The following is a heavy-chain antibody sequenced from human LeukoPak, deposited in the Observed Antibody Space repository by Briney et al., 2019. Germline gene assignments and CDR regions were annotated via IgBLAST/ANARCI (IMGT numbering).Heavy chain of an antibody. Sequence: SETLSLTCTVSGGSISSGDYYWSWIRQPPGKGPEWIGYIYYSGSTYYNPSLKSRVTISVDTSKNQFSLKLSSVTAADTAVYYCASGYCSSTSCHEDYYYGMDVWGQGTTVTVSS. J-gene: IGHJ6*02. CDR2: IYYSGST. CDR1: GGSISSGDYY. CDR3: ASGYCSSTSCHEDYYYGMDV. V-gene: IGHV4-30-4*01. D-gene: IGHD2-2*03.